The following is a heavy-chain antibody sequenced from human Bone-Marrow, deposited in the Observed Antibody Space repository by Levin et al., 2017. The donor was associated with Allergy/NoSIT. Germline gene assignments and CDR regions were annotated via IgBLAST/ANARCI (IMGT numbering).Heavy chain of an antibody. Sequence: GGSLRLSCKGSGYSFTTYRISWVRQMAGKGLEWMGMIGPSDSSTTYSPSFQGHVTIEVDKSVTTAYLEWSSLEASDTGIYYCARLGSGLGAYWGQGTLVTVSS. CDR1: GYSFTTYR. J-gene: IGHJ4*02. CDR2: IGPSDSST. D-gene: IGHD3-10*01. CDR3: ARLGSGLGAY. V-gene: IGHV5-10-1*01.